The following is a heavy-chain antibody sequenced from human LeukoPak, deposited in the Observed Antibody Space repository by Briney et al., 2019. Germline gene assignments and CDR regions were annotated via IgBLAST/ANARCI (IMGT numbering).Heavy chain of an antibody. Sequence: PGGSLRLSCAASGFPFNNYWMSWVRQAPGKGLEWVANIKQDGSEKYYVDSVKGRFSISRDNAKNSLYLQMNSLRVEDTAVYYCARAVAENWFDPWGQGTLVTVSS. J-gene: IGHJ5*02. V-gene: IGHV3-7*01. CDR2: IKQDGSEK. D-gene: IGHD6-19*01. CDR3: ARAVAENWFDP. CDR1: GFPFNNYW.